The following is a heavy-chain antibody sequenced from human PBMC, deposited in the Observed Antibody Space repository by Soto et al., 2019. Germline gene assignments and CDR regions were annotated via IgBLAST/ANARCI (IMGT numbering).Heavy chain of an antibody. CDR2: ISYDGSNK. CDR3: AKDLLPSDCTIGVCSLSPHYYYYYGMDV. J-gene: IGHJ6*02. Sequence: QVQLVESGGGVVQPGRSLRLSCAASGFTFKYYGMNWVRQAPGKGLEWVAIISYDGSNKFYADSVKGRFTISRDNSKNTLYLQMYTLSPEDTAVYFCAKDLLPSDCTIGVCSLSPHYYYYYGMDVWGQGTTVTVS. CDR1: GFTFKYYG. V-gene: IGHV3-30*18. D-gene: IGHD2-8*01.